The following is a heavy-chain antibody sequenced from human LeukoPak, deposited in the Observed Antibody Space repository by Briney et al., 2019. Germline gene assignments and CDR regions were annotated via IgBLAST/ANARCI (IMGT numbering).Heavy chain of an antibody. CDR1: VGSFSEYY. CDR3: ARGPYCSGGSCYSWVDY. D-gene: IGHD2-15*01. Sequence: PSETLSLTCAVYVGSFSEYYGSWIRQPPGKGLEWIGEINHSGSTNYNPSLKSRVTISVDTSKNQFSLKLSSVTAADTAVYYSARGPYCSGGSCYSWVDYWGQGTLVTVSS. J-gene: IGHJ4*02. V-gene: IGHV4-34*01. CDR2: INHSGST.